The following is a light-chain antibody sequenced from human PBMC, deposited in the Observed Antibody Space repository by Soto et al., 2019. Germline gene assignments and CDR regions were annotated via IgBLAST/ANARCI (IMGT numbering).Light chain of an antibody. J-gene: IGKJ1*01. CDR1: QGISNN. Sequence: DIQMTQSPSSLSASVGDRVTITCRASQGISNNLAWYQQKPGKVPQLLIYGASTLQSGVPSRFSGSRSGTDFTLTISSQQPEDVATYYCQKYDSAPLTFGQGPKVEFK. CDR3: QKYDSAPLT. V-gene: IGKV1-27*01. CDR2: GAS.